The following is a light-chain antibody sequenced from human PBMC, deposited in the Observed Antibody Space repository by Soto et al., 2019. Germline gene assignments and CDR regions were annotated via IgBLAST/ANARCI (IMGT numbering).Light chain of an antibody. CDR3: QQYNNWWT. CDR2: DAT. Sequence: EVVMTQSPATLSVSPGERATLSCKASQSVRNNLVWYLQKPGQAPRPIIYDATTRATGIPVRFSGSGSGTEFTLTISSLQSEDFGVYYCQQYNNWWTFGQGTKVDIK. J-gene: IGKJ1*01. V-gene: IGKV3-15*01. CDR1: QSVRNN.